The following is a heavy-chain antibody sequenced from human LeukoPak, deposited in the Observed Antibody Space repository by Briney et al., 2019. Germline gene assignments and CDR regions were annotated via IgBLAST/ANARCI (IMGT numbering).Heavy chain of an antibody. V-gene: IGHV3-23*01. CDR2: ISESGGTT. CDR1: GFTFSSYA. J-gene: IGHJ6*04. D-gene: IGHD3-10*02. Sequence: GGSLRLSCAASGFTFSSYAMNWVRQAPGKGLEWVSSISESGGTTDYADSVKGRFTISRDNAKNSLYLQMNSLRAEDTAVYYCAELGITMIGGVWGKGTTVTISS. CDR3: AELGITMIGGV.